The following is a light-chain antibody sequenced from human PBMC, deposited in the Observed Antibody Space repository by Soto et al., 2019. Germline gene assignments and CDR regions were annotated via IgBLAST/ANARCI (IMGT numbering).Light chain of an antibody. V-gene: IGKV3-20*01. J-gene: IGKJ3*01. CDR1: QSVSSRY. CDR3: QQYGSSYT. CDR2: AAS. Sequence: EIVLTQSPGTLSLSPGERATLSCRASQSVSSRYLAWYQQKPGQAPMLLIYAASYRAPGIPNRFSGSGSRXXFTLTISILEPEYFAVYYCQQYGSSYTFGPGTKVDIK.